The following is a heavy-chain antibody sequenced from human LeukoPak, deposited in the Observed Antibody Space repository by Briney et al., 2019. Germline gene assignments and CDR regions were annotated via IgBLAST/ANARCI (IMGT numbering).Heavy chain of an antibody. Sequence: SVKVSCKASGGTFSSYAISWVRQAPGQGLEWMGRIIPILGIANYAQKFQGRVTITADKSTSTAYMELSSLRSEDTAVYYCARSPIQEIWLGEFQFDPWGQGTLVTVSS. D-gene: IGHD3-10*01. CDR3: ARSPIQEIWLGEFQFDP. CDR2: IIPILGIA. J-gene: IGHJ5*02. V-gene: IGHV1-69*04. CDR1: GGTFSSYA.